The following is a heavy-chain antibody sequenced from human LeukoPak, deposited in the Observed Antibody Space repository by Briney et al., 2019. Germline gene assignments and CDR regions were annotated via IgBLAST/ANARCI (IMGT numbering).Heavy chain of an antibody. Sequence: PGGSLRRSCAAYGFTVSSNYMTWVRQAPGKGLEWGSGIYSGGSTYYADSVKGRFTISRDNAKTSLYLQMNSLRAEDTAVYYCARDTTVTTLPYSFDYWGQGTLVTVSS. J-gene: IGHJ4*02. V-gene: IGHV3-53*01. CDR1: GFTVSSNY. D-gene: IGHD4-17*01. CDR2: IYSGGST. CDR3: ARDTTVTTLPYSFDY.